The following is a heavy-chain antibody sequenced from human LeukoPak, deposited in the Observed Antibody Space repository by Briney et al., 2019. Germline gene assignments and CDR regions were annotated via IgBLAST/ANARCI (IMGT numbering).Heavy chain of an antibody. D-gene: IGHD2/OR15-2a*01. J-gene: IGHJ4*02. CDR3: AKESTYYFDY. CDR2: IRGSGGST. Sequence: GGSLRLSCAASGFTFSSYAMSWVRQAPGRGLEWVSAIRGSGGSTYYADSVRGRFTISRDNSKNTLYLQMNSLRAEDTAVYYCAKESTYYFDYWGQGPLVTVSS. V-gene: IGHV3-23*01. CDR1: GFTFSSYA.